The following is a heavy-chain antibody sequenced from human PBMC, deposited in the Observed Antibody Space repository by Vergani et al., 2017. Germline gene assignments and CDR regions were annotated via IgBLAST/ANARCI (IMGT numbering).Heavy chain of an antibody. V-gene: IGHV3-23*01. Sequence: EVKLLESGGGLVQPGGSLRVSCAVSGFTFSSYAMNWVRQAPGKGLEWVSLISSRGDNTYYADSVKGRFTISRDNSKNILYLQMNSLRPDDTAVYYCVSGGRGDHGDFWSRLGPWGQGTRVIVSS. CDR1: GFTFSSYA. CDR2: ISSRGDNT. J-gene: IGHJ5*02. D-gene: IGHD3-3*01. CDR3: VSGGRGDHGDFWSRLGP.